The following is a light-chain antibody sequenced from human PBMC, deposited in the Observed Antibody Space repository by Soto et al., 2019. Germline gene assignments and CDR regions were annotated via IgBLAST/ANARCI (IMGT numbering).Light chain of an antibody. CDR2: DAY. CDR3: QQYNNWPRT. V-gene: IGKV3-15*01. J-gene: IGKJ1*01. CDR1: QSIRSN. Sequence: EIVMTQSPATLSVSPGERATLSCRASQSIRSNLAWYQQKPGQAPRLLIYDAYSRATGIPARFSGTESGTEFTLTISSLQSEDFAVYYCQQYNNWPRTFGQGTKVDIK.